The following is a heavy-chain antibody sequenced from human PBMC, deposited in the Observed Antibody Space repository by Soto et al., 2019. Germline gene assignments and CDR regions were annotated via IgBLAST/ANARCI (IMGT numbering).Heavy chain of an antibody. CDR3: AKALWFGVLFLDP. V-gene: IGHV3-23*01. D-gene: IGHD3-10*01. CDR2: ISGSGGST. Sequence: PGGSLRLSYAASGFTFSSYAMSWVSKAPGKGLEWVSAISGSGGSTYYADSVKGRFTISRDNSKNTLYLQMNSLRAEDTALYYGAKALWFGVLFLDPWGQGTLVTVSS. J-gene: IGHJ5*02. CDR1: GFTFSSYA.